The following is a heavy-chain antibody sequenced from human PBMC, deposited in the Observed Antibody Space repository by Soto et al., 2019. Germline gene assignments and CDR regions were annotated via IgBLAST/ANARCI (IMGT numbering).Heavy chain of an antibody. D-gene: IGHD1-1*01. CDR1: CGSISSGDYY. CDR3: DRVFRRKLNCFDP. J-gene: IGHJ5*02. V-gene: IGHV4-30-4*01. Sequence: QVQLQESGPGLVKPSQTLSLTCTVSCGSISSGDYYWIWIRQPPGKGLEWIVYIYYSGSTYYNSSLHSRVTISVDAAKNPFSLNLSSGTAADMAVYYWDRVFRRKLNCFDPLCQGTLVTVSS. CDR2: IYYSGST.